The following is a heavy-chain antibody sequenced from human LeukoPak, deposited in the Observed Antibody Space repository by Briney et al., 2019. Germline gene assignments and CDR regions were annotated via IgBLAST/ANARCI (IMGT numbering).Heavy chain of an antibody. V-gene: IGHV1-46*01. CDR2: IDGETGNT. Sequence: ASVKVSCKASGYTFTHYCMHWVRQARGQGLEWMGRIDGETGNTRYAQNFQGRVSMTRDTSTSTVYMELSSLRFEDTAVYYCARDPGGNYFGPGTHFAYWGQGALVTVSS. CDR3: ARDPGGNYFGPGTHFAY. D-gene: IGHD3-10*01. J-gene: IGHJ4*02. CDR1: GYTFTHYC.